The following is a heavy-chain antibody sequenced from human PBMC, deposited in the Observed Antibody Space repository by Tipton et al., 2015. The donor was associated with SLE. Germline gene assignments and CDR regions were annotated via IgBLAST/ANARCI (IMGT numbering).Heavy chain of an antibody. Sequence: TLSLTCAVYGGSFSGYYWSWIRQPPGKGLEWIGEINHSGSTNHNPSLKSRVTISVDTSKNQFSLKLSSVTAADTAVYYCARGPSITYFDYWGQGTLVTVSS. J-gene: IGHJ4*02. D-gene: IGHD1-14*01. CDR1: GGSFSGYY. CDR3: ARGPSITYFDY. V-gene: IGHV4-34*01. CDR2: INHSGST.